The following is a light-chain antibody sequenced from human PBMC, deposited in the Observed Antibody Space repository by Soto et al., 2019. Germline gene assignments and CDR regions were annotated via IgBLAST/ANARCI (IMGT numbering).Light chain of an antibody. V-gene: IGLV2-18*02. J-gene: IGLJ1*01. CDR2: DVS. CDR1: TSDVGSYNR. CDR3: SSFTSRSTWV. Sequence: QSALTQPPSVSGSPGQSVTISCTGTTSDVGSYNRVSWYQQPPGTAPKLMVYDVSYRPSGVPDRFSGSKSGNTASLTISGLQAEDEADYYCSSFTSRSTWVFGTGTKLPS.